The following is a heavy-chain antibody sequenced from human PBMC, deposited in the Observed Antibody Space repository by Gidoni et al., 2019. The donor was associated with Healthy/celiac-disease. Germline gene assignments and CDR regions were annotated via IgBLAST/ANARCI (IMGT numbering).Heavy chain of an antibody. CDR1: GGSISSYY. D-gene: IGHD1-26*01. CDR3: ARVSSGSSTYYYYMDV. V-gene: IGHV4-4*07. CDR2: IYTSGST. Sequence: QVQLQESGPGLVKPSETLSLTCTVSGGSISSYYWSWIRQPAGKGLEWIGRIYTSGSTNYNPSLKSRVTMSVDTSKNQFSLKLSSVTAADTAVYYCARVSSGSSTYYYYMDVWGKGTTVTVSS. J-gene: IGHJ6*03.